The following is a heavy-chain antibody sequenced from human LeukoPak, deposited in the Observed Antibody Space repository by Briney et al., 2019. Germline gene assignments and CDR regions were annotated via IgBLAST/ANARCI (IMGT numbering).Heavy chain of an antibody. Sequence: GGSLRLSCAASGFTVSSNYMSWVRQAPGKGLEWDSVIYTGGSTYYADSVKARSTISRHNPKNTLYLQMNSLRAEDTAVYYCGSPGNEGDAFDIWGQGTMITVSS. D-gene: IGHD1-26*01. CDR1: GFTVSSNY. CDR2: IYTGGST. CDR3: GSPGNEGDAFDI. J-gene: IGHJ3*02. V-gene: IGHV3-53*04.